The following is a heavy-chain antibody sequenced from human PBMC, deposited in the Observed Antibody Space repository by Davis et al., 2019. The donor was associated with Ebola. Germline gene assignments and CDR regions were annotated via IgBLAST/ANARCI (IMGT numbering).Heavy chain of an antibody. D-gene: IGHD6-13*01. J-gene: IGHJ5*02. V-gene: IGHV4-34*01. CDR1: GGSISSYY. CDR2: INHSGST. Sequence: PSETLSLTCTVSGGSISSYYWSWIRQPPGKGLEWIGEINHSGSTNYNPSLKSRVTISVDTSKNQFSLKLSSVTAADTAVYYCARGAWVAAAGRNWFDPWGQGTLVTVSS. CDR3: ARGAWVAAAGRNWFDP.